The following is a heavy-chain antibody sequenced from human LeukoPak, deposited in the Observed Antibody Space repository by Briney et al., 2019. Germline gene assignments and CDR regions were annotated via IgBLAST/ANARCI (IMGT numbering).Heavy chain of an antibody. J-gene: IGHJ4*02. CDR1: GGSIRSYY. Sequence: SETPSLTCTVSGGSIRSYYWSWIRQPPGKGLEWIGYIYYSGSTKYNPSLKSRATISVDTSKNQFSLKLNSVTAADTAAYYCASGSYYFDYWGQGTLVTVSS. CDR2: IYYSGST. V-gene: IGHV4-59*08. D-gene: IGHD1-26*01. CDR3: ASGSYYFDY.